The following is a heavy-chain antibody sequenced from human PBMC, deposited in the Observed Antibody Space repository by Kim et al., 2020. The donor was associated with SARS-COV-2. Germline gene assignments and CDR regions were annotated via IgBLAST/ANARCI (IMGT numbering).Heavy chain of an antibody. V-gene: IGHV3-21*01. CDR1: GFTFSSYS. CDR2: ISSSSSYI. D-gene: IGHD2-2*01. J-gene: IGHJ5*02. CDR3: ARISCSSTSCYHHLRWFDP. Sequence: GGSLRLSCAASGFTFSSYSMNWVRQAPGKGLEWVSSISSSSSYIYYADSVKGRFTISRDNAKNSLYLQMNSLRAEDTAVYYCARISCSSTSCYHHLRWFDPWGQGTLVTVSS.